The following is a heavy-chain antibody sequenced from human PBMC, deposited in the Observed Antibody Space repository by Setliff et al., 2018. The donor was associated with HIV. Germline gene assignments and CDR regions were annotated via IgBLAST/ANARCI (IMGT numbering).Heavy chain of an antibody. Sequence: SVKVSCKASGGTFSDYAIYWVRQAPGQGLEWVGGIIPIIGTSNYAQNFQGRVTITADEPSNTAYMELRSLRSEDTAVYYCARGPRGDIGNVRDFYMDVWGKGTTVTVSS. D-gene: IGHD5-12*01. CDR1: GGTFSDYA. CDR3: ARGPRGDIGNVRDFYMDV. CDR2: IIPIIGTS. V-gene: IGHV1-69*13. J-gene: IGHJ6*03.